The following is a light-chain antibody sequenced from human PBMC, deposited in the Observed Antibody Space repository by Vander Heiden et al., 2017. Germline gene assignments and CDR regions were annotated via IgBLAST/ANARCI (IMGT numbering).Light chain of an antibody. J-gene: IGLJ1*01. CDR2: DNN. V-gene: IGLV1-51*01. Sequence: QSVLTQRPSVSAAPGQKVTIPCSGSSSNIENNYGCWYLQHPGTAPKLLIYDNNKRPSGIPDRYSASKSGTSATLGITGLQTGDEADYYGVTWDTSLSTLVFGPGTKVTVL. CDR3: VTWDTSLSTLV. CDR1: SSNIENNY.